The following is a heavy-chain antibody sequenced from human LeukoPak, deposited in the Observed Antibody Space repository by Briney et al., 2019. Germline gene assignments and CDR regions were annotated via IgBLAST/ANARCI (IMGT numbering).Heavy chain of an antibody. D-gene: IGHD3-10*01. CDR2: IWYDGSNK. V-gene: IGHV3-33*01. CDR1: GFTFSSYG. J-gene: IGHJ4*02. CDR3: ARENGSGSYFPN. Sequence: GGSLRLSCAASGFTFSSYGMHWVRQAPGKGLEWVAVIWYDGSNKYYADSVKGRFTISRDNSKNTLYLQMSSLRAEDTAVYYCARENGSGSYFPNWGQGTLVTVSS.